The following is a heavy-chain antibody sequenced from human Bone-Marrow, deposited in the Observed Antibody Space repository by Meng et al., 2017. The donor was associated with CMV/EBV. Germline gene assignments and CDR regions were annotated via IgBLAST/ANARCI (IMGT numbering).Heavy chain of an antibody. Sequence: SVKVSCKASGGTFSNYTISWVRQAPGQGLEWMGRIIPILGIANYAQKFQGRVTITADKSTSTAYMELSSLTSEDTALYYCATGNLLRPTSWDWRAFESWGQGTMVTVSS. J-gene: IGHJ3*02. V-gene: IGHV1-69*02. D-gene: IGHD2-2*01. CDR3: ATGNLLRPTSWDWRAFES. CDR1: GGTFSNYT. CDR2: IIPILGIA.